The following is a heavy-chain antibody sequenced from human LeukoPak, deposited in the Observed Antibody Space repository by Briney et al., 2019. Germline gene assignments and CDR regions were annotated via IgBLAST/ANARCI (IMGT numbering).Heavy chain of an antibody. J-gene: IGHJ4*02. CDR2: ISSSGNTI. Sequence: PWGSLSLSCVASGFTFSDYYMNWIRQAPGKGLEWVSYISSSGNTIYYADSVRGRFTISRDNAKNSLSLQMNSLRAEDTAVYYCARGRSTWHLDYWGQGTLVTVSS. D-gene: IGHD1-26*01. V-gene: IGHV3-11*04. CDR3: ARGRSTWHLDY. CDR1: GFTFSDYY.